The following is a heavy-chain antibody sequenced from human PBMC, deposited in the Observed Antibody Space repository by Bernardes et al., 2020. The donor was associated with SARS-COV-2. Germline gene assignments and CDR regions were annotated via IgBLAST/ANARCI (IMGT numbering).Heavy chain of an antibody. Sequence: GSLSLSCAASGFTFNPYGMHWVRHAPGKGLEWVAGTSYDGNFKEYADSVNGRFTISRDNSKSTLYLQMNSLRSEDTAVYYCAKDELRGTVSFTYFDDWGQGTLVTVSS. CDR3: AKDELRGTVSFTYFDD. V-gene: IGHV3-30*18. D-gene: IGHD4-4*01. J-gene: IGHJ4*02. CDR2: TSYDGNFK. CDR1: GFTFNPYG.